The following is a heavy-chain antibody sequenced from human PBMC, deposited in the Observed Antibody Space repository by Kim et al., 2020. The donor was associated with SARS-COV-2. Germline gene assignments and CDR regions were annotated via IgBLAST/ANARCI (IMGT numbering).Heavy chain of an antibody. CDR1: GFTFSAYA. CDR2: ISYDGSNK. D-gene: IGHD3-22*01. Sequence: GGSLRLSCAASGFTFSAYAMHWVRQAPGMGLEWVAVISYDGSNKYYADSVKGRFTISRDNSENTLYLQMNSLRAEDTAVYYCARDRSSGYPVDYWGQGTL. J-gene: IGHJ4*02. CDR3: ARDRSSGYPVDY. V-gene: IGHV3-30*04.